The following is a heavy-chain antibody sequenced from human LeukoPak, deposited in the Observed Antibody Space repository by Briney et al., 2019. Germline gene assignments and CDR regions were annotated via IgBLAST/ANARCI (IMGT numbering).Heavy chain of an antibody. D-gene: IGHD3-9*01. CDR1: GFIFSSYA. CDR3: ARFYRPYYDILAGSYFHY. V-gene: IGHV3-23*01. Sequence: GGSLRLSCTASGFIFSSYAMSWVRQAPGKGLEWVSTLSTGGGSTYYADSVKGRFTISRDNSKNTLYLQMNSLRAEDTAVYYCARFYRPYYDILAGSYFHYWGQGSLVTVSS. J-gene: IGHJ4*02. CDR2: LSTGGGST.